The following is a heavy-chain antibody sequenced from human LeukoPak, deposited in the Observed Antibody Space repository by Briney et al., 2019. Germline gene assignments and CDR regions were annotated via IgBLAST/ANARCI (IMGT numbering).Heavy chain of an antibody. V-gene: IGHV3-30*18. CDR3: TKDRRTSWAIDY. Sequence: GGSLRLSCAASGFTFSSNAMHWVRQAPGKGLEWVAVISYDEDNKYHADSVKGRFTISRDNSKSTLYLQMNDLRTEDTAVYLWTKDRRTSWAIDYGGQGTLVTVSS. J-gene: IGHJ4*02. CDR1: GFTFSSNA. D-gene: IGHD2-2*01. CDR2: ISYDEDNK.